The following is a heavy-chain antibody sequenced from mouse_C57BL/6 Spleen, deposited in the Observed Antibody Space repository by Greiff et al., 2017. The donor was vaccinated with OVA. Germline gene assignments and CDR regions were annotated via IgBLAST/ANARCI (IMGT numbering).Heavy chain of an antibody. J-gene: IGHJ1*03. CDR1: GYTFTSYW. CDR2: IYPSDSET. CDR3: AREGLYSNYWYFDV. D-gene: IGHD2-5*01. V-gene: IGHV1-61*01. Sequence: QVQLKQPGAELVRPGSSVKLSCKASGYTFTSYWMDWVKQRPGQGLEWIGNIYPSDSETHYNQKFKDKATLTVDKSSSTAYMQLSSLTSEDSAVYYCAREGLYSNYWYFDVWGTGTTVTVSS.